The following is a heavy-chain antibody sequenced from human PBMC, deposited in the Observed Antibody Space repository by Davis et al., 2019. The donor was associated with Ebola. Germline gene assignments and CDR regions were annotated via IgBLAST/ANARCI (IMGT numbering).Heavy chain of an antibody. Sequence: ASVKVSCKASGYTFTSYGISWVRQAPGQGLEWMGWMNPNSGNTGYAQKFQGRVTMTRNTSISTAYMELSSLRSEDTAVYYCARGDYSKYFDYWGQGTLVTVSS. D-gene: IGHD4-11*01. J-gene: IGHJ4*02. V-gene: IGHV1-8*02. CDR3: ARGDYSKYFDY. CDR2: MNPNSGNT. CDR1: GYTFTSYG.